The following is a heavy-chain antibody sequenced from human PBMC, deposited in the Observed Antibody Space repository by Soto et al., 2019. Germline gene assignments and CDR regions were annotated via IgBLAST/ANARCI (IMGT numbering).Heavy chain of an antibody. CDR1: GGSISSGDYY. CDR2: IYYSGST. D-gene: IGHD1-7*01. V-gene: IGHV4-30-4*01. J-gene: IGHJ4*02. Sequence: KTSETLSLTCTVSGGSISSGDYYWSWIRQPPGKGLEWIGYIYYSGSTYYNPSLKSRVTISVDTSKNQFSLKLSSVTAADTAVYYCARSHSLELPTIDYWGQGTLVTVSS. CDR3: ARSHSLELPTIDY.